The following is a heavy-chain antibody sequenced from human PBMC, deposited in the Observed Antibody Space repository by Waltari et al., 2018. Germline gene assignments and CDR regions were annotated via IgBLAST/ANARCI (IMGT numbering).Heavy chain of an antibody. J-gene: IGHJ4*02. CDR1: GFTFSSYA. Sequence: QVQLVESGGGVVQPGRSLRLSCAASGFTFSSYAMHWVRQAPGKGLEWVAGRSYDGSNKDCGYSVKGRFTISRDNAKNTRYLQMNSLRAEDTAVYYCARGGYGPITTSSYYFDYWGQGTLVTVSS. CDR3: ARGGYGPITTSSYYFDY. V-gene: IGHV3-30-3*01. D-gene: IGHD3-22*01. CDR2: RSYDGSNK.